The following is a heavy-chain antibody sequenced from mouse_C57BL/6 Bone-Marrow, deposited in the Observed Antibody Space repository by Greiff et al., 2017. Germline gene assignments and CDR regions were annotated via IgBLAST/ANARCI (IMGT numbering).Heavy chain of an antibody. J-gene: IGHJ3*01. CDR3: ARYKTGTFAY. D-gene: IGHD4-1*01. Sequence: EVKLVESGGGLVQPGGSLSLSCAASGFTFTDYYMSWVRQPPGKALEWLGFIRNKANGYTTEYSASVKGRFIISRDNSQSILYLQMNALRAEDSATYYCARYKTGTFAYWGQGTLVTVSA. CDR1: GFTFTDYY. V-gene: IGHV7-3*01. CDR2: IRNKANGYTT.